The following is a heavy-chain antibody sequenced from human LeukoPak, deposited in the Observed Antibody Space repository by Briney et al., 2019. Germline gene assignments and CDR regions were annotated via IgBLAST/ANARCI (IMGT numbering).Heavy chain of an antibody. Sequence: GGSLRLSCAASGFTFSSYAMHWVRQAPGKGVEWGAVISYDGSNKYYADSVKGRFTISRDNSKNTLYLQMNSLRAEDTAVYYCARSTASRREFDYWGQGTLVTVSS. CDR1: GFTFSSYA. V-gene: IGHV3-30-3*01. CDR3: ARSTASRREFDY. CDR2: ISYDGSNK. J-gene: IGHJ4*02. D-gene: IGHD2-2*01.